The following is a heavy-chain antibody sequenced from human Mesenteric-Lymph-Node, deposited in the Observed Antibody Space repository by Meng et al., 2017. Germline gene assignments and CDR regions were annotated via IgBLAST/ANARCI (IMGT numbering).Heavy chain of an antibody. V-gene: IGHV3-7*01. CDR3: TRDAGWGSLDY. J-gene: IGHJ4*02. CDR2: INPHGSAT. CDR1: GFTFGSSW. Sequence: GESLKISCVASGFTFGSSWMPWVRQAPGKGLEWLGNINPHGSATNYVGSVKGRFTISRDNAKNSVYLQMNSLRADDTAVYYCTRDAGWGSLDYWGQGMLVTGSS. D-gene: IGHD7-27*01.